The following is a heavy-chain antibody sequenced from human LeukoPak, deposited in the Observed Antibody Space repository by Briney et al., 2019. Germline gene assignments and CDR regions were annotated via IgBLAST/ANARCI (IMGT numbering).Heavy chain of an antibody. V-gene: IGHV4-39*01. CDR3: ARLSITMVRGDLTNDY. J-gene: IGHJ4*02. D-gene: IGHD3-10*01. CDR1: GGSISSSSYY. CDR2: IYYSGST. Sequence: SQTLSLTCTVSGGSISSSSYYWGWIRQPPGKGLEWIGSIYYSGSTYYNPSLKSRVTISVDTSKNQFSLKLSSVTAADTAVYYCARLSITMVRGDLTNDYWGQGTLVTVSS.